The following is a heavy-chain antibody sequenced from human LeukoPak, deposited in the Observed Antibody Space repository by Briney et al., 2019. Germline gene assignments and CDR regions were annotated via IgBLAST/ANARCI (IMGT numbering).Heavy chain of an antibody. V-gene: IGHV4-59*01. CDR3: ARGAAAAAWFDP. Sequence: SETLSLTCTVSGGSISSYYWSWIRRPPGKGLEWIGYIYYSGSTNYNPSLKSRVTISVDTSKNQFSLKLSSVTAADTAVYYCARGAAAAAWFDPWGQGTLVTVSS. CDR2: IYYSGST. D-gene: IGHD6-13*01. CDR1: GGSISSYY. J-gene: IGHJ5*02.